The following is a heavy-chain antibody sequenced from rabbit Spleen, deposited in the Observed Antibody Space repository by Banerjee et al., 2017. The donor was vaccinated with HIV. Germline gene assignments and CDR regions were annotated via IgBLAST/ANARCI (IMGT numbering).Heavy chain of an antibody. CDR1: GFSFSSSYD. Sequence: QEQLVESGGGLVKPGASLTLTCTASGFSFSSSYDMSWVRQAPGKGLEWIGFIYIRDDGTWFANWAKGRFTISKTSSTTVTLQMTSLTAADTATYFCGRDNAVYAGYGYWDLWGPGTLVTVS. V-gene: IGHV1S45*01. J-gene: IGHJ4*01. CDR2: IYIRDDGT. D-gene: IGHD8-1*01. CDR3: GRDNAVYAGYGYWDL.